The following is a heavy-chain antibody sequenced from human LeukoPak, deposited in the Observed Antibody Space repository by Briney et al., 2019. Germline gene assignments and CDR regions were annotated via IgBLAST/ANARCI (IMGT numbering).Heavy chain of an antibody. V-gene: IGHV1-2*02. D-gene: IGHD2-2*01. CDR3: ARGSPRDIVVVPAAPPSAYYYYYYMDV. CDR2: INPNSGGT. Sequence: ASVKISCKASGYTFTGYYMHWVRQAPGQGLEWMGWINPNSGGTNYAQKFQGRVTMTRDTSISTAYMELSRLRSDDTAVYYCARGSPRDIVVVPAAPPSAYYYYYYMDVWGKGTTVTVSS. CDR1: GYTFTGYY. J-gene: IGHJ6*03.